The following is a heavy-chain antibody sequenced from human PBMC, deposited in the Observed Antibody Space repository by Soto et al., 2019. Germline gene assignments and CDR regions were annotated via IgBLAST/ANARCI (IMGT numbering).Heavy chain of an antibody. Sequence: EVQLVESGGTLVQPGGSLRLSCAVSGFTFSDHYMDWVRQAPGKGLECVGRTRNKTRSYTTEYAASVEGRFIISRDDSKNSLYLQMNSLKTEDTAVYFCSRGSYGSIYYYYMDIWGKGTTVTVSS. CDR2: TRNKTRSYTT. CDR1: GFTFSDHY. V-gene: IGHV3-72*01. J-gene: IGHJ6*03. D-gene: IGHD3-10*01. CDR3: SRGSYGSIYYYYMDI.